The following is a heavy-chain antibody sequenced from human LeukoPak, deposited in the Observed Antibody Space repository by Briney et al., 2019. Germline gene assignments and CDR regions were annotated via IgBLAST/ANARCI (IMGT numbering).Heavy chain of an antibody. CDR1: GFTFSSYS. V-gene: IGHV3-21*01. CDR3: ARGAGVVTAEDFDY. CDR2: ISSSSSYI. Sequence: GGSLRLSCAASGFTFSSYSMNWVRQAPGKGLEWVSSISSSSSYIYYADSVKGRFTISRDNAKNSLYLQMNSLRAEDTAVHYCARGAGVVTAEDFDYWGQGTLVTVSS. J-gene: IGHJ4*02. D-gene: IGHD2-21*02.